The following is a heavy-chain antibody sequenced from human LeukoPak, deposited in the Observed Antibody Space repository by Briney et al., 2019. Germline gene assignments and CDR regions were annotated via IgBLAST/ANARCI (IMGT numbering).Heavy chain of an antibody. CDR1: GFIFSDYG. V-gene: IGHV3-33*01. CDR3: ARDESSTTSCYGY. J-gene: IGHJ4*02. CDR2: IWYDGSKE. D-gene: IGHD2-2*01. Sequence: GGSLRLSCAASGFIFSDYGMHWVRQAPGKGLEWVAVIWYDGSKEYYADSVKGRFTISRDSSKNTVYLQMNSLRAEDTAVYYCARDESSTTSCYGYWGQGTLVTVSS.